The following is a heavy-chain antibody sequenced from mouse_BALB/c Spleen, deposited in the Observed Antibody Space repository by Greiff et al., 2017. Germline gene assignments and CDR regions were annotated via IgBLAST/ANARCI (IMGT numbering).Heavy chain of an antibody. CDR3: ARDTAYYFDY. Sequence: EVMLVESGGGLVQPGGSLRLSCATSGFTFTDYYMSWVRQPPGKALEWLGFIRNKANGYTTEYSASVKGRFTISRDNSQSILYLQMNTLRAEDSATYYCARDTAYYFDYWGQGTTLTVSS. J-gene: IGHJ2*01. V-gene: IGHV7-3*02. CDR1: GFTFTDYY. CDR2: IRNKANGYTT. D-gene: IGHD1-2*01.